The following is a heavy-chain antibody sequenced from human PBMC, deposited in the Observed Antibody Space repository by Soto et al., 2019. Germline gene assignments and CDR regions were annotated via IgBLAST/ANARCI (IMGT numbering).Heavy chain of an antibody. CDR3: AREYSSFDY. Sequence: SETLSLTCTVSGGSISTYYWSWIRQPPEKGLEWIGYVHYSGSTSYNPSLKSRVSISVDTSKNHLSLRLSSVTDADTAVYYCAREYSSFDYWGQGTLVTVSS. J-gene: IGHJ4*02. CDR2: VHYSGST. CDR1: GGSISTYY. D-gene: IGHD5-18*01. V-gene: IGHV4-59*01.